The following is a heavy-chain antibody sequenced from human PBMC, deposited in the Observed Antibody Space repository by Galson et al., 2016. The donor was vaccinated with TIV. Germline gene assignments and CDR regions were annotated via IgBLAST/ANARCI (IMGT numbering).Heavy chain of an antibody. CDR1: RNTFSSFD. CDR2: MNPSSGNT. D-gene: IGHD2-21*01. V-gene: IGHV1-8*01. CDR3: ARGHSGGGYYYHYYMDV. Sequence: SVKVSCKVSRNTFSSFDINWVRQASGQGLEWMGWMNPSSGNTGYAQKFQGRVTMTRNISVSTVYMELSSLKSEDTAVYFCARGHSGGGYYYHYYMDVWGTGTPVTVSS. J-gene: IGHJ6*03.